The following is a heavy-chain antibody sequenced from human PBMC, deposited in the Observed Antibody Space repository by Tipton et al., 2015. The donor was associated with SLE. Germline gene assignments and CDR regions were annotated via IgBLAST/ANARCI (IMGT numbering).Heavy chain of an antibody. D-gene: IGHD1-26*01. V-gene: IGHV4-39*01. CDR2: IYYSGTT. J-gene: IGHJ4*02. CDR1: GGSISSSSYY. Sequence: TLSLTCSVSGGSISSSSYYWGWIRQPPGKGLEWIGSIYYSGTTYYNPSLKSRVTISVDTSKNQFSLKLSSVTAADTAVYYCARGWASLSYWGQGTLVTVSS. CDR3: ARGWASLSY.